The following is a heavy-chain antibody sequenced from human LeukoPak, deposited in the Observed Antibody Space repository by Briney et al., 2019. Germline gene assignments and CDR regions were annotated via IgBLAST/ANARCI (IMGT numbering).Heavy chain of an antibody. CDR3: AREPSILWFGESPLYYFDY. D-gene: IGHD3-10*01. V-gene: IGHV1-18*01. Sequence: ASVKVSCKASGYTFTSYGISWVRQAPGQGLEWMGWISAYNGNTNYARKLQGRVTMTTDTSTSTAYMELRSLRSDDTAVYYCAREPSILWFGESPLYYFDYWGQGTLVTVSS. CDR2: ISAYNGNT. CDR1: GYTFTSYG. J-gene: IGHJ4*02.